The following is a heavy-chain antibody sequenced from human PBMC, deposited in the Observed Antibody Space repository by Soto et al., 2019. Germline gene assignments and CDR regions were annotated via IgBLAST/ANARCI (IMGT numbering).Heavy chain of an antibody. V-gene: IGHV4-59*01. CDR3: ARYVVGYGRTKTLYYYMDV. CDR1: GGSISSYY. J-gene: IGHJ6*03. CDR2: IYYSGST. Sequence: QVQLQESGPGLVKPSETLSLTCTVSGGSISSYYWSWIRQPPGKGLEWIGYIYYSGSTNYNPSLKSRVTISVDTSKNQFSLNLSSVTAADTAVYYCARYVVGYGRTKTLYYYMDVWGKGTTVTVSS. D-gene: IGHD5-18*01.